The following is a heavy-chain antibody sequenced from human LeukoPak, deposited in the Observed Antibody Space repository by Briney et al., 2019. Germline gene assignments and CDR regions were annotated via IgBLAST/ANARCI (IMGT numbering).Heavy chain of an antibody. CDR1: GLSISGQW. J-gene: IGHJ4*02. V-gene: IGHV3-7*01. CDR3: GYTNNFYH. Sequence: PGESLRLSCVASGLSISGQWMNWVHQAPGQGLEWVANIKHDGSEEYYVDSVKGRFTVSRDDGRNSVSLQMNSVRAEDTAVYYCGYTNNFYHWGQGTLVVVSS. D-gene: IGHD3-16*02. CDR2: IKHDGSEE.